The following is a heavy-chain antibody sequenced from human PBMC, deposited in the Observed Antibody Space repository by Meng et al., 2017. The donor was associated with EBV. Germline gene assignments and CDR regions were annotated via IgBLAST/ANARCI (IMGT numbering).Heavy chain of an antibody. V-gene: IGHV1-46*01. CDR3: VRELVGGTFDY. CDR1: GDTFTSYY. J-gene: IGHJ4*02. CDR2: IIPAGGNT. Sequence: QWRLLQSGAEVNTPAASLKVSFKASGDTFTSYYLHWVRQAPGQGLEWMGIIIPAGGNTNYAQKFRGRLTMTRDTSTSTVYMDLSILTSEDTAVYYCVRELVGGTFDYWGQGTLVTVSS. D-gene: IGHD1/OR15-1a*01.